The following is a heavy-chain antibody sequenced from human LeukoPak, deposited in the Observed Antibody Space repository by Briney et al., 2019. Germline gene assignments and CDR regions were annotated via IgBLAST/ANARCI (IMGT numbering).Heavy chain of an antibody. D-gene: IGHD3-22*01. Sequence: PGGSLRLSCAASGFTFSSYWMHWVRQAPGKGLVWVSRINSDGSSTSYADSVKGRFTISRDNAKNTLYLQMNSLRAEDTAVYYCARVSSQMIVESDPSDFDYWGQGTLVTVSS. CDR3: ARVSSQMIVESDPSDFDY. CDR2: INSDGSST. J-gene: IGHJ4*02. V-gene: IGHV3-74*01. CDR1: GFTFSSYW.